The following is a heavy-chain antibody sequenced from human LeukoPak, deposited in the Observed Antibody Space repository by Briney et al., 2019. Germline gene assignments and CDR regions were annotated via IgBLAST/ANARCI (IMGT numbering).Heavy chain of an antibody. CDR1: GFTFSSYG. V-gene: IGHV3-30*18. CDR3: AKERGRQWEHRYFDY. J-gene: IGHJ4*02. Sequence: GGSLRLSCAASGFTFSSYGMHWVRQAPGKGLEWVAVISYDGSNKYYADSVKGRFTISRDNSKNTLYLQMNSLRAEDTAVYYCAKERGRQWEHRYFDYWGQGTLVTVSS. D-gene: IGHD1-26*01. CDR2: ISYDGSNK.